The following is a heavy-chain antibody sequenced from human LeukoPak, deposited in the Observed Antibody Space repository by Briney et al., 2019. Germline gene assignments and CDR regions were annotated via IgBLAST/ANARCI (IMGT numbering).Heavy chain of an antibody. D-gene: IGHD2-15*01. J-gene: IGHJ4*02. CDR1: GFSFSRYA. CDR3: AKEGSRGFDY. Sequence: GGSLRLSCAASGFSFSRYAMSWVRQAPGKGLEWVSGISGSGGTTYYADSVKGRFTIPRDNSKNTLYVQMNSLRAEDTAVYYCAKEGSRGFDYWGQGILVTVSS. CDR2: ISGSGGTT. V-gene: IGHV3-23*01.